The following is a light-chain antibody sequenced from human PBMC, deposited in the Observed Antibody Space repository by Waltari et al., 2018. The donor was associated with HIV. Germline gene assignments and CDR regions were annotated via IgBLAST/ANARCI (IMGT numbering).Light chain of an antibody. CDR1: QTVHSN. Sequence: EILMTQSPATLPVSPGGGGTLSCRASQTVHSNLAWFQQKPGQAPRLLIYAASTRATDIPDRFSASGSGTEFTLTISSLQSEDFAVYFCQQYHKWPETFGQGTKLEIK. J-gene: IGKJ2*01. CDR2: AAS. V-gene: IGKV3-15*01. CDR3: QQYHKWPET.